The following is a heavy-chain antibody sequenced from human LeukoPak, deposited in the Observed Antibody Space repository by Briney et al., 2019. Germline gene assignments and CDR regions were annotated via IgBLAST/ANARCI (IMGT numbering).Heavy chain of an antibody. CDR1: GGTFSSYA. V-gene: IGHV1-69*04. J-gene: IGHJ4*02. CDR2: IIPILGIA. Sequence: SVKVSCKASGGTFSSYAISWVRQAPGQGLEWMGRIIPILGIANYAQKFQGRVTITADKSTSTAYMELSSLRSEDTAVYYCARDGPLDGYKYDDHWGQGTLVTVSS. CDR3: ARDGPLDGYKYDDH. D-gene: IGHD5-24*01.